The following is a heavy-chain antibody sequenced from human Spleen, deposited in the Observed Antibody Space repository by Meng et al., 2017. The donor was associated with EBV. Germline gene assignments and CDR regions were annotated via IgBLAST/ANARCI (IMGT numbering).Heavy chain of an antibody. J-gene: IGHJ5*02. CDR2: IPSDASHNK. V-gene: IGHV3-30*18. CDR1: GFIFSGDG. D-gene: IGHD1-14*01. Sequence: QEQLVESGGGVVQPGRSLRLSCAACGFIFSGDGFHWVRQAPGKGPEWVAIIPSDASHNKYYADSVKGRFTISRDNSKNTLYLQMNSLKIEDTAVYYCAKDLSGRFDPWGQGTLVTVSS. CDR3: AKDLSGRFDP.